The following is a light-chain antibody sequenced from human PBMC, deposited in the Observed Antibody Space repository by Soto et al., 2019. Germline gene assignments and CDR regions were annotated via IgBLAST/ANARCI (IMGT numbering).Light chain of an antibody. Sequence: QPVLTQSPSASASLGASVKLTCTLSSGHSSYAIALHQQQPEKGPRYLMKLNSDGSHSKGDGIPDRFSGSSSGAERYLTISSLQSEDEADYYCQTWGTGSHVVFGGGTKLTVL. J-gene: IGLJ2*01. CDR2: LNSDGSH. CDR1: SGHSSYA. V-gene: IGLV4-69*01. CDR3: QTWGTGSHVV.